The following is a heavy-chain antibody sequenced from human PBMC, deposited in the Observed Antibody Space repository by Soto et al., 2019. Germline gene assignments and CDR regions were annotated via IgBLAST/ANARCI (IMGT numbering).Heavy chain of an antibody. CDR2: INAGNGNT. J-gene: IGHJ4*02. D-gene: IGHD6-19*01. CDR3: ARAVAVAADFDY. V-gene: IGHV1-3*05. Sequence: QVQLVQSGAEEKKPGASVKVSCKASGYTFTGYAMHWVRQAPGQRLEWMGWINAGNGNTKYSQKFPGRVTITRDTSASTDYMELSSLRSEDTAVYYCARAVAVAADFDYWGQGTLVTVSS. CDR1: GYTFTGYA.